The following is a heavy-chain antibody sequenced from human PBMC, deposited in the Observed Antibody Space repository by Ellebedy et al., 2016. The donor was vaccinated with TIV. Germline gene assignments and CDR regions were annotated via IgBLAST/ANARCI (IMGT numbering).Heavy chain of an antibody. D-gene: IGHD1-26*01. CDR2: IYYSGST. Sequence: MPSETLSLTCTVSGGSISSSSYYWGWIRQPPGKGLEWIGTIYYSGSTYYNPSLKSRVTISLDTSKNQFSLKLSSVTAADTAAYYCARPPIVGGTVAFDYWGQGILVTVSS. CDR1: GGSISSSSYY. CDR3: ARPPIVGGTVAFDY. J-gene: IGHJ4*02. V-gene: IGHV4-39*01.